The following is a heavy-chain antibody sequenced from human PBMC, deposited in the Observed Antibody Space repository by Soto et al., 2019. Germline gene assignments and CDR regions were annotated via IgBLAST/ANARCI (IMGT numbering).Heavy chain of an antibody. CDR1: GFTVSSNY. V-gene: IGHV3-53*01. CDR3: ATRLDPIREDALDI. D-gene: IGHD4-17*01. J-gene: IGHJ3*02. Sequence: EVQLVESGGGLIQPGGSLRLSCAAYGFTVSSNYMSWVRQAPGKGLEWVSVIYSRGNTYYADSVKGRFTISSDNSKNTLYLQMNSLRAEDTAVYYCATRLDPIREDALDIWGQGTMVTVSS. CDR2: IYSRGNT.